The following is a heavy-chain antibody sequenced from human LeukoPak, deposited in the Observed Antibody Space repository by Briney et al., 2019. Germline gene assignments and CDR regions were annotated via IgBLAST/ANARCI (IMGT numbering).Heavy chain of an antibody. D-gene: IGHD2-21*02. J-gene: IGHJ4*02. CDR2: INPTGGST. Sequence: GASVKVSCKASGYTFTSYYMHWVRQAPGEGLGWMGIINPTGGSTSYAQKFQGRVTMTRDTSTSTVYMELSSLRSEDTAVYYCARDHYHKIHSVMVTAPDYWGQGTLVIVSS. CDR1: GYTFTSYY. V-gene: IGHV1-46*01. CDR3: ARDHYHKIHSVMVTAPDY.